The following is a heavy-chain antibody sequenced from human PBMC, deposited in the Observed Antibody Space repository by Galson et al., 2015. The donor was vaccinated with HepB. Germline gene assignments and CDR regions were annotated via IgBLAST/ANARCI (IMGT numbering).Heavy chain of an antibody. CDR3: ARGARIAVAGNWFDP. CDR1: GFTFSIYA. Sequence: SLRLSCAASGFTFSIYAMHWVRQAPGKGLEWVAVISYDGSNKYYADSVKGRFTISRDNSKNTLYLQMNSLRAEDTAVYYCARGARIAVAGNWFDPWGQGTLVTVSS. CDR2: ISYDGSNK. J-gene: IGHJ5*02. D-gene: IGHD6-19*01. V-gene: IGHV3-30-3*01.